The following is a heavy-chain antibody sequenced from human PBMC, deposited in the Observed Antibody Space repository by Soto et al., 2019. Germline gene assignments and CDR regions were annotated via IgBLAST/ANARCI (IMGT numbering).Heavy chain of an antibody. CDR2: ISYDGSNK. Sequence: TGGFLRHRCGAAWVNCIGLGGHRVRQDTGKGLEWVAVISYDGSNKYYADSVKGRFTISRDNSKNTLYLQMNSLRAEDTAVYYCAKGNCGGDCYRFYGMDVWGQGTTVTVSS. CDR1: WVNCIGLG. D-gene: IGHD2-21*02. CDR3: AKGNCGGDCYRFYGMDV. V-gene: IGHV3-30*18. J-gene: IGHJ6*02.